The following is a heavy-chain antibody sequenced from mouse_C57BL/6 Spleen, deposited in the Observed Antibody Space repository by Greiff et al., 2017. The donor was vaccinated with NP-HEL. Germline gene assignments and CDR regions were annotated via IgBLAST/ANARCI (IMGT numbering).Heavy chain of an antibody. V-gene: IGHV1-82*01. Sequence: LQESGPELVKPGASVKISCKASGYAFSSSWMNWVKQRPGKGLEWIGRIYPGDGDTNYNGKFKGKATLTADKSSSTAYMQLSSLTSEDSAVYFCARFSYDAQVYWGQGTSVTVSS. J-gene: IGHJ4*01. CDR1: GYAFSSSW. CDR2: IYPGDGDT. CDR3: ARFSYDAQVY. D-gene: IGHD2-4*01.